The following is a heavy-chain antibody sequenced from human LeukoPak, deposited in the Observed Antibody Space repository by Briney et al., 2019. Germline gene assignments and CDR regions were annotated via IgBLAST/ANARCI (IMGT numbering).Heavy chain of an antibody. Sequence: SETLSLTCTVSGGSISSDYWTWIRQPPGKRLEWIGYIYYSGSTNYNPSLKSRVTISVDTSKNQFSLKLSSVTAADTAVYYCAREGRLGELSFELDYWGQGTLVTVSS. J-gene: IGHJ4*02. CDR2: IYYSGST. CDR1: GGSISSDY. V-gene: IGHV4-59*01. D-gene: IGHD3-16*02. CDR3: AREGRLGELSFELDY.